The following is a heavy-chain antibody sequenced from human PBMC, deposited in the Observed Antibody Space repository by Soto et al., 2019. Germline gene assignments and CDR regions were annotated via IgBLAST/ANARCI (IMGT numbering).Heavy chain of an antibody. D-gene: IGHD4-4*01. Sequence: PGGSLRLSCAASGCTFSDYYMSWIRQAPGKGLEWVSYISSSGSTIYYADSVKGRFTISRDNAKNSLYLQMNSLRAEDTAVYYCARYYSNILRYFDYWGQGTLVTVSS. V-gene: IGHV3-11*01. CDR3: ARYYSNILRYFDY. CDR1: GCTFSDYY. J-gene: IGHJ4*02. CDR2: ISSSGSTI.